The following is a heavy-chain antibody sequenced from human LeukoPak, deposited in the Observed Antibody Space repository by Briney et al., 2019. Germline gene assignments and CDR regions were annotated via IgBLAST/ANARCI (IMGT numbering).Heavy chain of an antibody. CDR3: ARGLWTDESDAFDI. CDR1: GGSISSYY. J-gene: IGHJ3*02. CDR2: IYYSGST. V-gene: IGHV4-59*01. D-gene: IGHD2/OR15-2a*01. Sequence: SETLSLTCTVSGGSISSYYWSWIRQPPGKGLEWIGYIYYSGSTNYNPSLKSRVTISVDTSKNQFSLKLSSVTAADTAVYYCARGLWTDESDAFDIWGQGTMVTVSS.